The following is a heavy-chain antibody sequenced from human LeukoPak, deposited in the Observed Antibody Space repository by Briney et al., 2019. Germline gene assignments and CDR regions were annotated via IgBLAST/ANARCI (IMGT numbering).Heavy chain of an antibody. V-gene: IGHV1-46*01. CDR1: GYIFTSYY. Sequence: GASVKVSCKASGYIFTSYYMHWVRQAPGQGLEWMGIINPSGGSRSYTQKFQGRVTMTRDTSKTTVYMELSSLRSQDTAVYYYARHKEVGDYYYIDYWGQGTLVTVSS. J-gene: IGHJ4*02. CDR2: INPSGGSR. D-gene: IGHD2/OR15-2a*01. CDR3: ARHKEVGDYYYIDY.